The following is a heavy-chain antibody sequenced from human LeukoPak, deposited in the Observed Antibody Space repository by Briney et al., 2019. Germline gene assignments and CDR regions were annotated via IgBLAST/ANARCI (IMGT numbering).Heavy chain of an antibody. CDR3: ARPLEWLFDAFDI. Sequence: PGGSLRLSCAASGFTFSTYTMNWVRQAPGKGLEWVSSISDSSTYIYYADSVKGRFTISRDNAKNSLYLQMNSLRAEDTAVYYCARPLEWLFDAFDIWGQGTMVTVSS. CDR2: ISDSSTYI. CDR1: GFTFSTYT. J-gene: IGHJ3*02. D-gene: IGHD3-3*01. V-gene: IGHV3-21*01.